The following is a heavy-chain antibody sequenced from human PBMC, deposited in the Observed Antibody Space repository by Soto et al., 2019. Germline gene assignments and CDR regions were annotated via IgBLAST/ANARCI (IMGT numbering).Heavy chain of an antibody. CDR3: SRAVNYYGLGSYYDDF. J-gene: IGHJ4*02. D-gene: IGHD3-10*01. CDR2: IRRKAYGGTT. Sequence: GGSLRLSCKGSGFIFRDYALSWFRQAPGKGLEWVGFIRRKAYGGTTEYAASVKDRFSISRDDSKSLAYLQMNSLKIEDTAVYYCSRAVNYYGLGSYYDDFWGQCTLVTVSS. CDR1: GFIFRDYA. V-gene: IGHV3-49*03.